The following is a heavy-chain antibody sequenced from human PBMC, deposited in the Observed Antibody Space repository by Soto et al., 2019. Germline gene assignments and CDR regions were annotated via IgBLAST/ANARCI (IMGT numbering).Heavy chain of an antibody. CDR2: ISAHNGNT. J-gene: IGHJ4*02. CDR3: ERGRYGDY. CDR1: GYGFTTYG. D-gene: IGHD1-1*01. V-gene: IGHV1-18*01. Sequence: QVHLVQSGAEVKKPGASVKVSCKGSGYGFTTYGITWVRQAPGQGLEWMAWISAHNGNTNYAQKLQGRVTVTRDTSRSTAYMELRSRRSDDTAVYYCERGRYGDYWGQGALVTVSS.